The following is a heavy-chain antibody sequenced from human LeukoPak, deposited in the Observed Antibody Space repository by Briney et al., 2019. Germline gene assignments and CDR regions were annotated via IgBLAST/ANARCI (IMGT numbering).Heavy chain of an antibody. CDR2: ISGSGGST. CDR1: GFTFSSYA. Sequence: GGSLRLSCAASGFTFSSYAMSWVRQAPGKGLEWVSAISGSGGSTYYADSVKGRFTISRDNSKNTLYLQMNSLRAEDSAVYYCAKLGWSPNYFDYWGQGTLVTVSS. D-gene: IGHD2-15*01. CDR3: AKLGWSPNYFDY. J-gene: IGHJ4*02. V-gene: IGHV3-23*01.